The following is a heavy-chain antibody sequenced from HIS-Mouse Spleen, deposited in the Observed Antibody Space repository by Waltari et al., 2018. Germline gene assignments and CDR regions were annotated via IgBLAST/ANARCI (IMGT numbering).Heavy chain of an antibody. CDR3: ARDASGYFDY. CDR1: GFPFSTYS. CDR2: ISSSSSYI. J-gene: IGHJ4*02. Sequence: EVQLVESGGGLVKPGGSLRLPCAGPGFPFSTYSLTRVRQAPGKGLEWVSSISSSSSYIYYADSVKGRFTISRDNAKNSLYLQMNSLRAEDTAVYYCARDASGYFDYWGQGTLVTVSS. V-gene: IGHV3-21*01. D-gene: IGHD1-26*01.